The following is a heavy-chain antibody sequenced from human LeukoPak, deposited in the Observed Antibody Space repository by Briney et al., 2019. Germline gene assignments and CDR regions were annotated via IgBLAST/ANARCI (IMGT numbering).Heavy chain of an antibody. D-gene: IGHD2-8*01. V-gene: IGHV3-21*01. J-gene: IGHJ6*02. Sequence: PGGSLRLSCAASGFRFSFSTYGMNWVRQAPGKGLEWVSSISRTGSDTYYANSVKGRFTISRDNAKNSLFLEMNSLRADDTAVYYCARPDSNGDYYYYYGMDVWGQGTTVTVS. CDR1: GFRFSFSTYG. CDR2: ISRTGSDT. CDR3: ARPDSNGDYYYYYGMDV.